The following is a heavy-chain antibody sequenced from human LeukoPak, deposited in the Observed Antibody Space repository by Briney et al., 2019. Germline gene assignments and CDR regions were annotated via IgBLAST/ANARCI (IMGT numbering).Heavy chain of an antibody. J-gene: IGHJ5*02. CDR1: GDSISSYY. V-gene: IGHV4-4*07. Sequence: SETLSLTCTVSGDSISSYYWSWIRQPAGKGLEWIGRIYTSGSTNYNPSLKSRVTMSVDTSKNQFSLRLRSVTAADTAVYYCARDFGGSYEGYNWFDPWGQGTLVTVSS. D-gene: IGHD1-26*01. CDR3: ARDFGGSYEGYNWFDP. CDR2: IYTSGST.